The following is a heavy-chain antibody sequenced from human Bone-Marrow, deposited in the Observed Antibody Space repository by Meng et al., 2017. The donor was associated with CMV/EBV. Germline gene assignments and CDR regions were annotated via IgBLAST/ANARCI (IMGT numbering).Heavy chain of an antibody. Sequence: GSLRLSCAASGFTFSSYAMHWVRHAPGKGLEWVAVISYDGSNKYYADSVKGRFTISRDNSKITLYLQMNSLRAEDTAVYYCAREQLVGATSSLSFDYWGQGTLVTVSS. CDR3: AREQLVGATSSLSFDY. V-gene: IGHV3-30-3*01. CDR2: ISYDGSNK. CDR1: GFTFSSYA. D-gene: IGHD1-26*01. J-gene: IGHJ4*02.